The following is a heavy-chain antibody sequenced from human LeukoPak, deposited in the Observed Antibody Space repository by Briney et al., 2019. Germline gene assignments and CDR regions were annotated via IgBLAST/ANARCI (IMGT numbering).Heavy chain of an antibody. CDR1: GYTLTELS. D-gene: IGHD6-13*01. CDR3: ARDEGAPIAAANV. Sequence: ASVKVSCKVSGYTLTELSMHWVRQAPGKGLEWMGWISAYNGNTNYGQKLQGRVTMTTDTSTSTAYMELRSLRPDDTAVYYCARDEGAPIAAANVWGRGTMVTVSS. J-gene: IGHJ3*01. V-gene: IGHV1-18*01. CDR2: ISAYNGNT.